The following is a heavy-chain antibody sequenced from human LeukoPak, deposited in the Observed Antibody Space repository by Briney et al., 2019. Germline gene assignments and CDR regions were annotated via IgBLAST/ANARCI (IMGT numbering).Heavy chain of an antibody. CDR1: GGSFSGYY. V-gene: IGHV4-34*01. CDR3: ASGLLKIAVAGHKYY. Sequence: SETLSLTCAVYGGSFSGYYWSWIRQPPGKGLEWIGEINHSGSTNYNPSLKSRVTISVDTSKNQFSLKLSSVTAADTAVYYCASGLLKIAVAGHKYYWGQGTLVTVSP. D-gene: IGHD6-19*01. J-gene: IGHJ4*02. CDR2: INHSGST.